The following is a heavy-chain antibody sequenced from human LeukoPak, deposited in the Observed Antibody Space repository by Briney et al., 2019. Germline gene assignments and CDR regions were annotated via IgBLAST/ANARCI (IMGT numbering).Heavy chain of an antibody. Sequence: GESLKISCKGSGYSFTSYWIGWVRQMPGKGLEWMGIIYPGDSDTRYSPSFQGQVTISADKSISTAYLQWSSLKASDTAMYYCARHYGDYWSRGYYYYMDVWGKGTTVTVSS. V-gene: IGHV5-51*01. J-gene: IGHJ6*03. CDR2: IYPGDSDT. D-gene: IGHD4-17*01. CDR1: GYSFTSYW. CDR3: ARHYGDYWSRGYYYYMDV.